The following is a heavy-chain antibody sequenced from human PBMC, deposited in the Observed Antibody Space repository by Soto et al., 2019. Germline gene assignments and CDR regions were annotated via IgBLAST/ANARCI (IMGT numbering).Heavy chain of an antibody. Sequence: QITLKESGPTLVKPTQTLTLTCTFSGFSLSTSGVGVGWIRQPPGKALEWLALIYLDDDKRYSPSLKSRLTITKDTSKNQVVLTMTNMDPVDKATYYCAHSITMVRGVIIGWFDPWGQGTLVTVSS. CDR3: AHSITMVRGVIIGWFDP. J-gene: IGHJ5*02. CDR1: GFSLSTSGVG. D-gene: IGHD3-10*01. V-gene: IGHV2-5*02. CDR2: IYLDDDK.